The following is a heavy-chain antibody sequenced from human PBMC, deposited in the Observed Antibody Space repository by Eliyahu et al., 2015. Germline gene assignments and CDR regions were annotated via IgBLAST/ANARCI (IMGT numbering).Heavy chain of an antibody. CDR1: GYTFTXYY. CDR3: ARDSAQGLWLPARFLMDV. Sequence: QVQLVQSGAEVKKPGASVKVSCKASGYTFTXYYMHWVRQAPGQGLEWXGXINPSGGSTSYAQKFQGRVTMTRDTSTSTVYMELSSLRSEDTAVYYCARDSAQGLWLPARFLMDVWGQGTTVTVSS. V-gene: IGHV1-46*01. J-gene: IGHJ6*02. CDR2: INPSGGST. D-gene: IGHD5-18*01.